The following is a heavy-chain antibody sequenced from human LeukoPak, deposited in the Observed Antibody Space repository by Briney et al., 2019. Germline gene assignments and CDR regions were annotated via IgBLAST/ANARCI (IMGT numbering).Heavy chain of an antibody. CDR2: IRSKDYGGTT. CDR1: GFTFSDYY. V-gene: IGHV3-49*03. D-gene: IGHD2-21*02. J-gene: IGHJ4*02. CDR3: TSGRSPRANCGGDCSPTKDYFDY. Sequence: SLSLSCAASGFTFSDYYMNWIWQAPGTGLERVGFIRSKDYGGTTEYASSVKGSFTISSDDSKSIAYLQMDSLKTEDTAVYYCTSGRSPRANCGGDCSPTKDYFDYWGQGTLVTVSS.